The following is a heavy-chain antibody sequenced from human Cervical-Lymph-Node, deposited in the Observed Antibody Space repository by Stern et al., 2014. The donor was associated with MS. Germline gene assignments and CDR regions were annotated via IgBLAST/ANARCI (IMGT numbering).Heavy chain of an antibody. CDR2: IKAGNGDR. Sequence: VQLVESGAEVKEPGASVKLSCKASGYTFTNYAIHWVRQAPGQRLEWMGRIKAGNGDRRYSQRFQGRVTITMDTSATAAAMELSSLTSDDTAVYYCARGGHCSSTSCFGRIYFDFWGQGTLVTVSS. CDR3: ARGGHCSSTSCFGRIYFDF. CDR1: GYTFTNYA. V-gene: IGHV1-3*01. J-gene: IGHJ4*02. D-gene: IGHD2-2*01.